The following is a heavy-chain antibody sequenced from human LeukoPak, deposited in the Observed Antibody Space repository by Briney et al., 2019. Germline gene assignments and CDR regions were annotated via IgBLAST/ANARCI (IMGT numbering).Heavy chain of an antibody. D-gene: IGHD1-26*01. CDR1: GFTFSSYA. CDR3: ARALSPVGNWFDP. CDR2: ISYDGSNK. V-gene: IGHV3-30-3*01. Sequence: GGSLRLSCAASGFTFSSYAVHWIRQAPGKGLEWVAVISYDGSNKYYADSVKGRFTISKDNSKNTLYLQMNSLRAEDTAVYYCARALSPVGNWFDPWGQGTLVTVSS. J-gene: IGHJ5*02.